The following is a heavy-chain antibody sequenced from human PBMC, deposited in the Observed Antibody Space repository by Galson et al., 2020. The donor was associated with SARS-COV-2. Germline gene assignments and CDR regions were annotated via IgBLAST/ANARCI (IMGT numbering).Heavy chain of an antibody. CDR3: ARDRQYHKSFTIFGVVTPEDDY. D-gene: IGHD3-3*01. Sequence: ASVKVSCKASGYTFTGYYMHWVRQAPGQGLEWMGWINPNSGGTNYAQKFQGRVTMTRDTSISTAYMELSRLRSDDTAVYYCARDRQYHKSFTIFGVVTPEDDYWGQGTLVTVSS. J-gene: IGHJ4*02. CDR2: INPNSGGT. CDR1: GYTFTGYY. V-gene: IGHV1-2*02.